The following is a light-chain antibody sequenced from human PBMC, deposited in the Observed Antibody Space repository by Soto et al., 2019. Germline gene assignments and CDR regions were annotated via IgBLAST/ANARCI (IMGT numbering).Light chain of an antibody. CDR1: SSDVGGYNY. Sequence: SALTQPASVSGSPGQSITISCTGTSSDVGGYNYVSWYQQHPGKAPKLMIYEVSNRPSGVSNRFSGSKSGNTASLTISGLQGEDEADYYCSSYTSSSTDVFGTGTKVTVL. CDR2: EVS. J-gene: IGLJ1*01. V-gene: IGLV2-14*01. CDR3: SSYTSSSTDV.